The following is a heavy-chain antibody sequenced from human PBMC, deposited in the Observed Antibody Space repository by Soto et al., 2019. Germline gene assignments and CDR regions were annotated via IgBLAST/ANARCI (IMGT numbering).Heavy chain of an antibody. D-gene: IGHD5-12*01. J-gene: IGHJ4*02. CDR3: ARDLSGYGLFDY. CDR2: ISAYNGNT. Sequence: ASVKVSCKASGYTFTSYGISWVQQAPGQGLEWMGWISAYNGNTNYAQKLQGRVTMTTDTSTSTAYMELRSLRSDDTAVYYWARDLSGYGLFDYWGQGTLVTVSS. CDR1: GYTFTSYG. V-gene: IGHV1-18*01.